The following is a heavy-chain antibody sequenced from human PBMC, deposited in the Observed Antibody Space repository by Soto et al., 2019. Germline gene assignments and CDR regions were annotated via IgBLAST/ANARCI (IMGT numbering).Heavy chain of an antibody. V-gene: IGHV3-15*01. D-gene: IGHD2-2*01. J-gene: IGHJ4*02. Sequence: GGSLRLSCAASGFTFSNAWMSWVRQAPGKGLEWVGRIKSKTDGGTTDYAAPVKGRFTISRDDSKNKLYLQMNSLKTEDTAVYYCTTVKIEIDCSSTSCYFTFYFDYWGQGTLVTVSS. CDR3: TTVKIEIDCSSTSCYFTFYFDY. CDR2: IKSKTDGGTT. CDR1: GFTFSNAW.